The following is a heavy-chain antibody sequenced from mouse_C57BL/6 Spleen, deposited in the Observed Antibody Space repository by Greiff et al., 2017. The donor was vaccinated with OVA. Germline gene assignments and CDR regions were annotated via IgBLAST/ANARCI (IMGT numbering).Heavy chain of an antibody. CDR1: GYSITSGYY. D-gene: IGHD1-1*01. CDR2: ISYDGSN. J-gene: IGHJ1*03. Sequence: EVQLVESGPGLVKPSQSLSLTCSVTGYSITSGYYWNWIRQFPGNKLEWMGYISYDGSNNYNPSLKNRISITRDTSKNQFFLKLNSVTTEDTATYYCAREGYYYRYFDVWGTGTTVTVSS. V-gene: IGHV3-6*01. CDR3: AREGYYYRYFDV.